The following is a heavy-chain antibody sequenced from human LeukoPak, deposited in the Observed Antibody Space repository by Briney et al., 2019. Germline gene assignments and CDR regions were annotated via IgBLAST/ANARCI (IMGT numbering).Heavy chain of an antibody. V-gene: IGHV3-30*18. CDR1: GFTFSSYG. J-gene: IGHJ4*02. Sequence: GGSLTLSCAASGFTFSSYGMHWVRQAPGKGLEWVAVISYDGSNKYYADSVKGRFTISRDNSKNTLYLQMNSLRAEDTAVYYCAKDRFGNYDILTGPLGYWGQGSLVTVPS. CDR3: AKDRFGNYDILTGPLGY. CDR2: ISYDGSNK. D-gene: IGHD3-9*01.